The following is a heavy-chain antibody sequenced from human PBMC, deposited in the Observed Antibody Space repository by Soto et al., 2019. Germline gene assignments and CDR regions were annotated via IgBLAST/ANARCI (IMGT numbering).Heavy chain of an antibody. Sequence: LGESLKISCKGSGYSFTSYCIGWVRQMPGKGLEWMGIIYPGDSDTRYSPSFQGQVTISADKSISTAYLQWSSLKASDTAMYFCVRQDWYNWFVPWGQGTLVTVP. J-gene: IGHJ5*02. CDR3: VRQDWYNWFVP. CDR2: IYPGDSDT. CDR1: GYSFTSYC. D-gene: IGHD3-9*01. V-gene: IGHV5-51*01.